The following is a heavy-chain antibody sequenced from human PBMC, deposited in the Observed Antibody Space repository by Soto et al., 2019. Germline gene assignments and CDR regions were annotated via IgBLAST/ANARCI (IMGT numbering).Heavy chain of an antibody. CDR3: ARDRIAAADGGYYYYYGMDV. J-gene: IGHJ6*02. CDR1: AGSISSYY. D-gene: IGHD6-13*01. V-gene: IGHV4-59*01. Sequence: SETLSLTCTVSAGSISSYYWSWIRQPPGKGLEWIGYIYYSGCTNYNPSLKSRVTISVDTSKNQFSLKLSSVTAADTAVYYCARDRIAAADGGYYYYYGMDVWGQGTTVTVSS. CDR2: IYYSGCT.